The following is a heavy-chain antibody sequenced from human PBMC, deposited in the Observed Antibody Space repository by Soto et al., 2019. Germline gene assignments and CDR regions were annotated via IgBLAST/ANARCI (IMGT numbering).Heavy chain of an antibody. J-gene: IGHJ4*02. CDR3: AIRIAAAGSFDY. Sequence: ASVKVSCKVSGYTITELPIHWVRQAPGKGLEWMGGFDPEDGETIYAQKFQGRVTMTEDTSTDTAYMELSSLRSEDTAVYYCAIRIAAAGSFDYWGQGTLVTVSS. CDR2: FDPEDGET. V-gene: IGHV1-24*01. CDR1: GYTITELP. D-gene: IGHD6-13*01.